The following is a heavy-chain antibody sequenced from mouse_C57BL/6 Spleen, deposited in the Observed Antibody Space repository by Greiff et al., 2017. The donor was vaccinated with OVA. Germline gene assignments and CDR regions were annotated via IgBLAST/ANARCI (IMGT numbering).Heavy chain of an antibody. V-gene: IGHV1-62-2*01. CDR2: FYPGSGSI. CDR3: ARHKIPYYDYGDAMDY. Sequence: VQLQQSGAELVKPGASVKLSCKASGYTFTEYTIHWVKQRSGQGLEWIGWFYPGSGSIKYNEKFKDKATLTADKSSSTVYMGLSRLTSEDSAVYFCARHKIPYYDYGDAMDYWGQGTSVTVSS. J-gene: IGHJ4*01. D-gene: IGHD2-4*01. CDR1: GYTFTEYT.